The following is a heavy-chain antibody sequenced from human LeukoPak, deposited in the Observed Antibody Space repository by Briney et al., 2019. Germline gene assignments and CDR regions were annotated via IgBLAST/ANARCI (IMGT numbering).Heavy chain of an antibody. Sequence: KPSETLSLTCAVYGGSFSGYYWSWIRQPPGKGLEWIGEINHSGSTNYNPSLKSRVTISVDTSKNQFSLQLNSVTPEDTAVYYCARDPTSSWCVYFDYWGQGTLVTVSS. CDR2: INHSGST. CDR1: GGSFSGYY. V-gene: IGHV4-34*01. J-gene: IGHJ4*02. D-gene: IGHD6-13*01. CDR3: ARDPTSSWCVYFDY.